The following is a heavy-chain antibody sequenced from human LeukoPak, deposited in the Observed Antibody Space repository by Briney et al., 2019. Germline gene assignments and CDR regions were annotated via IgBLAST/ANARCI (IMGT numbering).Heavy chain of an antibody. D-gene: IGHD1-26*01. CDR1: GYTFTNYY. CDR3: ARGSGSHVLSVDY. J-gene: IGHJ4*02. V-gene: IGHV1-46*01. CDR2: INPSGGST. Sequence: ASVKVSCKASGYTFTNYYMHWVRQAPGQGLEWMGLINPSGGSTTYAQKFQGRVTMTRDTSTSTVYMELSSLRSEDTAVYYCARGSGSHVLSVDYWGQGTLVTVSS.